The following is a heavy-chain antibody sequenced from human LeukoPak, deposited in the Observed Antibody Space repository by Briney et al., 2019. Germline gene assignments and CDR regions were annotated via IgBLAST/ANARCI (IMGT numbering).Heavy chain of an antibody. J-gene: IGHJ4*02. Sequence: PSETLSLTCAVSGDSMSSGVHSWTWIRQPPGKGLEWIGYLYYSGSTYYNPSLKSRVTISVDTSKNQFSLKLNSVTAADTAVFYCAANSADYNTLGSSYKVWGQGTLVTVSS. V-gene: IGHV4-30-4*07. CDR1: GDSMSSGVHS. CDR2: LYYSGST. CDR3: AANSADYNTLGSSYKV. D-gene: IGHD3-10*01.